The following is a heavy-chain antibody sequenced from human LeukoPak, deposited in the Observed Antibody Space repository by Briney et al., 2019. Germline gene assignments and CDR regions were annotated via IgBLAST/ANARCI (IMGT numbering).Heavy chain of an antibody. CDR1: GFILSNHW. V-gene: IGHV3-7*03. D-gene: IGHD1/OR15-1a*01. CDR3: ARNNDMDV. CDR2: MNKDGSEK. Sequence: PGGSLRLSCAASGFILSNHWMTWVRQAPGKGPEWVANMNKDGSEKYYVDSVKGRFTISRDTAKNSLYLQMNNLRAEGTALYYCARNNDMDVWGQGTTVIVSS. J-gene: IGHJ6*02.